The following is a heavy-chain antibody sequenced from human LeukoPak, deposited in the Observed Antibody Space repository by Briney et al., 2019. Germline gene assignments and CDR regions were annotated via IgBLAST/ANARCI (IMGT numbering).Heavy chain of an antibody. Sequence: GGSLRLSCAASGYTFSSDAMSWVRQAPGKGLEWVSAISGSGGSTYYADSVKGRFTISRDNSKNTLYLQMNSLRAEDTAVYYCANDYYDSSGYLTFDYWGQGTLVTVSS. CDR2: ISGSGGST. J-gene: IGHJ4*02. V-gene: IGHV3-23*01. CDR3: ANDYYDSSGYLTFDY. CDR1: GYTFSSDA. D-gene: IGHD3-22*01.